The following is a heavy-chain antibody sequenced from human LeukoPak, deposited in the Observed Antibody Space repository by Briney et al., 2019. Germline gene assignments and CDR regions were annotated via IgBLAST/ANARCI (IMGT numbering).Heavy chain of an antibody. CDR2: LSVST. V-gene: IGHV3-23*01. D-gene: IGHD2-2*01. CDR1: GVTFRSYA. Sequence: GGSLRLSCAASGVTFRSYAMSWVRQAPGKGLEWVSSLSVSTYYADSVKGRFTISRDNSKNTLFLQMNSLRAEDTAVYYCAKASPSSYCGTTSCSVNFDYWGQGTLVTVSS. CDR3: AKASPSSYCGTTSCSVNFDY. J-gene: IGHJ4*02.